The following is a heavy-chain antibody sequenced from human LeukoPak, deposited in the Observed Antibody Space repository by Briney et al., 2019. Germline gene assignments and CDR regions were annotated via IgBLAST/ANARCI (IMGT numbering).Heavy chain of an antibody. Sequence: GGSLRLSCAASGFTFSDYYMSWIRQAPGKGLERVSYISSSGSTIYYADSVKGRFTISRDNAKNSLYLQMNSLRAEDTAVYYCARAQPRWFGESTYYFDYWGQGTLVTVSS. CDR2: ISSSGSTI. CDR3: ARAQPRWFGESTYYFDY. D-gene: IGHD3-10*01. J-gene: IGHJ4*02. CDR1: GFTFSDYY. V-gene: IGHV3-11*04.